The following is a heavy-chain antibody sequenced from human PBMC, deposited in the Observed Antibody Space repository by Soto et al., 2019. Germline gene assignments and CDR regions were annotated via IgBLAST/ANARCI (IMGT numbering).Heavy chain of an antibody. D-gene: IGHD1-26*01. Sequence: SVKVSCKASGGTFSSYAISWVRQAPGQGLEWMGGIIPIFGTANYAQKFQGRVTITADESTSKAYMELSSLRSEDTAVYYCARFVRHQLPTIDFWGKGTLVTVSS. CDR1: GGTFSSYA. CDR2: IIPIFGTA. J-gene: IGHJ4*02. V-gene: IGHV1-69*13. CDR3: ARFVRHQLPTIDF.